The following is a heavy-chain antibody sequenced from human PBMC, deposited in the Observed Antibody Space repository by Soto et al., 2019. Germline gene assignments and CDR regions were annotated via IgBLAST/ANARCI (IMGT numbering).Heavy chain of an antibody. D-gene: IGHD3-10*01. V-gene: IGHV3-74*01. CDR2: INSDGSST. Sequence: GGSLRLSCAASGFTFSSYWMHWVRQAPGKGLVWVSRINSDGSSTSYADSVKGRFTISRDNAKNTLYLQMNSLRAEDTAVYYCAREGGVTPLYYYYGMDVWGQGTTVTVSS. CDR1: GFTFSSYW. CDR3: AREGGVTPLYYYYGMDV. J-gene: IGHJ6*02.